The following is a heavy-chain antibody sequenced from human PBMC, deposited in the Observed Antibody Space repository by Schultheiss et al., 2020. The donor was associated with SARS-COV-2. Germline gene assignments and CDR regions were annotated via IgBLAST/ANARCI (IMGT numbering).Heavy chain of an antibody. CDR3: ARGLREPLFFGAVMGGLVDY. D-gene: IGHD3-3*01. V-gene: IGHV3-7*03. CDR1: GFTFSSNW. J-gene: IGHJ4*02. Sequence: GGSLRLSCAASGFTFSSNWMSWVRQAPGKGPEWVANIKQDGSEKYYVDSVKGRFTISRDNAKNSLYLQMNSLRAEDTAVYYCARGLREPLFFGAVMGGLVDYWGQGTLVTVSS. CDR2: IKQDGSEK.